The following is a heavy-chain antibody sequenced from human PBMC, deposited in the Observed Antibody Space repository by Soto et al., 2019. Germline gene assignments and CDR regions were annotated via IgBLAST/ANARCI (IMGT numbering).Heavy chain of an antibody. J-gene: IGHJ3*02. CDR1: GGSISSYY. V-gene: IGHV4-59*01. CDR2: ICYSGST. CDR3: ARSSGYWVGAFDI. D-gene: IGHD3-22*01. Sequence: SETLSLTCTVSGGSISSYYWSWIRQPPGKGLEWIGYICYSGSTNYNPSLKSRVTISVDTSKNQFSLKLSSVTAADTAVYYCARSSGYWVGAFDIWGQGTMVTVSS.